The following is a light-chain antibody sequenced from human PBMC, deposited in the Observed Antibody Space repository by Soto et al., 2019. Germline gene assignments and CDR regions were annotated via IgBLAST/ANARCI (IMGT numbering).Light chain of an antibody. V-gene: IGKV3-20*01. CDR3: QQYGSSLPWT. J-gene: IGKJ1*01. CDR1: QSVSSSY. Sequence: EIVMTQSPATLSVSPGERATLSCRASQSVSSSYLAWYQQKPGQAPRLLTYGASSRATGIPDRFSGSGSGTDFTLTISRLEPEDFAVYYCQQYGSSLPWTFGQGTKVDIK. CDR2: GAS.